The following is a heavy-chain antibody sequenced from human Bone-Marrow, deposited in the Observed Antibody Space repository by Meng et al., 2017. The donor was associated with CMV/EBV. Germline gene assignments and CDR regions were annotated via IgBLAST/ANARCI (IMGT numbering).Heavy chain of an antibody. J-gene: IGHJ4*02. Sequence: SVKVSCKASGYTFTSYDINWVRQATGQGLEWMGGIIPIFGTANYAQKFQGRVTITTDESTSTAYMELSSLRSEDTAVYYCAKSKLHYDFWSGYYIAVDYWGQGTLVTVSS. CDR3: AKSKLHYDFWSGYYIAVDY. CDR2: IIPIFGTA. CDR1: GYTFTSYD. D-gene: IGHD3-3*01. V-gene: IGHV1-69*05.